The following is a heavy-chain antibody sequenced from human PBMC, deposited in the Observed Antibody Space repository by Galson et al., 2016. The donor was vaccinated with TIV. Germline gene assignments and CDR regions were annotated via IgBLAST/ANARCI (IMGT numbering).Heavy chain of an antibody. D-gene: IGHD5-18*01. V-gene: IGHV1-69*13. CDR2: IIPIFRTT. CDR1: GGPFSSYA. J-gene: IGHJ1*01. Sequence: SVKVSCKASGGPFSSYATTWVRQAPGQGLEWVGRIIPIFRTTNYAQRFQGRVTITADEFTGAAYMELNSLRSDDTAVHFCAKESGYNSGYITDWGQGTLVTVSS. CDR3: AKESGYNSGYITD.